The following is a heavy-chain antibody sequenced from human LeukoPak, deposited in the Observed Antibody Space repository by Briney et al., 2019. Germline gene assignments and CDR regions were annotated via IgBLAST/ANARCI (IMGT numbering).Heavy chain of an antibody. CDR1: GFTFSSYW. CDR2: IFHSGST. Sequence: PGGSLRLSCAASGFTFSSYWMSWVRQAPGKGLEWIGEIFHSGSTNYNPSLKSRIIISVDQSKSQFSLKLSSVTAADTAMYYCVRNGYYSVDYWGQGTLVTVSS. J-gene: IGHJ4*02. D-gene: IGHD3-22*01. CDR3: VRNGYYSVDY. V-gene: IGHV4-4*02.